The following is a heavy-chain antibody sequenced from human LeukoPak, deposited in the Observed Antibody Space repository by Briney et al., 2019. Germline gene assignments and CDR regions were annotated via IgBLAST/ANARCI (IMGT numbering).Heavy chain of an antibody. CDR2: ISYDGSNK. Sequence: PGGSLRLSCAASGFTFSSYGMHWVRQAPGKGLEWVAVISYDGSNKYYADSVKGRFTISRDNSKNTLYLQMNSLRAEDTAVYYCARDLSYSSSWVDAFDIWGQGTMVTVSS. CDR3: ARDLSYSSSWVDAFDI. V-gene: IGHV3-30*03. D-gene: IGHD6-13*01. J-gene: IGHJ3*02. CDR1: GFTFSSYG.